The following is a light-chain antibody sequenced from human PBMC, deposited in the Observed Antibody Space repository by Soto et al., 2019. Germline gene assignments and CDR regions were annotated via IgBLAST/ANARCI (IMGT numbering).Light chain of an antibody. V-gene: IGLV2-14*01. CDR3: ISYASISRHVV. J-gene: IGLJ2*01. CDR2: NVT. CDR1: SSDVGDYNF. Sequence: QSVLTQPASVSGSPGQSITISCTGTSSDVGDYNFVSWYQQHPGKAPKFMIYNVTDRPSGISNRFSGSKSGNTASLNISGLRPDDEADYYCISYASISRHVVFGGGTKLTVL.